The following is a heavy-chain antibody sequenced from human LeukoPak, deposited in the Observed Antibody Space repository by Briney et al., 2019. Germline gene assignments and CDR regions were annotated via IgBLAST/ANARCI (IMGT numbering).Heavy chain of an antibody. CDR2: ISSSSSTI. D-gene: IGHD1-1*01. CDR3: AKRSPDVDTGYFDY. V-gene: IGHV3-48*02. J-gene: IGHJ4*02. CDR1: GFTFSSYS. Sequence: GGSLRLSCAASGFTFSSYSMNWVRQAPGKGLEWVSYISSSSSTIYYADSVKGRFTISRDNAKNSLYLQMNSLRDEDTAVYYCAKRSPDVDTGYFDYWGQGTLVTVSS.